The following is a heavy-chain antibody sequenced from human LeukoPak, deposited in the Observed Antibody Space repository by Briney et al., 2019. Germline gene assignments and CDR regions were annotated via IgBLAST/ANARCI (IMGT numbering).Heavy chain of an antibody. CDR1: GYTFTGYY. CDR2: INPNSGGT. D-gene: IGHD2-15*01. J-gene: IGHJ4*02. CDR3: ATTRTGLGYCSGGSCSAFDY. V-gene: IGHV1-2*02. Sequence: ASVKVSRKASGYTFTGYYMHWVRQAPGQRLEWMGWINPNSGGTNYAQKFQGRVTMTRDTSISTAYMELSRLRSDDTAVYYCATTRTGLGYCSGGSCSAFDYWGQGTLVTVSP.